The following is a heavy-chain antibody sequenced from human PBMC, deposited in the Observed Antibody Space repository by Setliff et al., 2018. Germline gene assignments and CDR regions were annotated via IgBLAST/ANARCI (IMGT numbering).Heavy chain of an antibody. D-gene: IGHD3-3*01. CDR3: ARVRYVFWSGSIDY. Sequence: PSETLSLTCAVYGGSFSGYYWSWIRQPPGKGLEWIGEINHSGSTNYNPSLKSRVTISVDTSENQFSLKLSSVTAADTAVYYCARVRYVFWSGSIDYWGQGTLVTVSS. J-gene: IGHJ4*02. CDR2: INHSGST. CDR1: GGSFSGYY. V-gene: IGHV4-34*01.